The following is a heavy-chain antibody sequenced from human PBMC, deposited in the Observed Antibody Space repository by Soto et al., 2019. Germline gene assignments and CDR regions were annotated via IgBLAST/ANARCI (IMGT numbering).Heavy chain of an antibody. J-gene: IGHJ4*01. Sequence: QVQLVQAGAEVRKPGSSVKVACRASGDTFKNYAISWVRQAPGQGLEWMGGIIPIFGKTDYAQTFHGRVTINGDESTYTAHIELRGLRSDDTDLYYCATSGYNYGPFDYWGRGLLVTVSS. CDR3: ATSGYNYGPFDY. D-gene: IGHD2-15*01. CDR2: IIPIFGKT. V-gene: IGHV1-69*01. CDR1: GDTFKNYA.